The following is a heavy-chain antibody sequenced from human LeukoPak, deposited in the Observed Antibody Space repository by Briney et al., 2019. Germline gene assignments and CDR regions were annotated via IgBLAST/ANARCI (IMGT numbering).Heavy chain of an antibody. CDR3: ARATDSNGWLFDY. CDR2: INYSEYT. J-gene: IGHJ4*02. V-gene: IGHV4-59*01. Sequence: SETLSLTCTVSGDSISSYYWSWSRQPPGKGLEYIWYINYSEYTNYNPPLKSRVTISVDTSRNQFSLKLTSVTAADTAVYYCARATDSNGWLFDYWGQGTLVTVSS. D-gene: IGHD6-19*01. CDR1: GDSISSYY.